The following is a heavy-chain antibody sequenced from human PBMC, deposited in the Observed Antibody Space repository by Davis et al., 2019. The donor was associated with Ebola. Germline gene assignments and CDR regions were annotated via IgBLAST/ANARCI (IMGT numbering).Heavy chain of an antibody. Sequence: AASVKVSCKASGYTFTSYYMHWVRQAPGQGLEWMGIIHPSGGTTSYAQKLQGRVTMTTDTSTSTAYMELRSLRSDDTAVYYCARGGLRYYYGSGSYFPLDPWGQGTLVTVSS. J-gene: IGHJ5*02. V-gene: IGHV1-46*01. CDR1: GYTFTSYY. CDR2: IHPSGGTT. D-gene: IGHD3-10*01. CDR3: ARGGLRYYYGSGSYFPLDP.